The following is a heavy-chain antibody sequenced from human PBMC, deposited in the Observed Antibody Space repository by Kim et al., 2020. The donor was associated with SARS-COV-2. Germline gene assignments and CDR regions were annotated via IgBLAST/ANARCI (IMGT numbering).Heavy chain of an antibody. V-gene: IGHV1-18*01. CDR2: ISAKTGMT. CDR1: GYNFITYD. CDR3: ARETAGGWEDH. Sequence: ASVKVSCKASGYNFITYDITWVRQAPGQGLEWMGWISAKTGMTNFGKKVKGRVIMTTDTSTSTAYMELRSLRSDDTAVYYCARETAGGWEDHWGQGTLVTVSS. D-gene: IGHD6-19*01. J-gene: IGHJ4*02.